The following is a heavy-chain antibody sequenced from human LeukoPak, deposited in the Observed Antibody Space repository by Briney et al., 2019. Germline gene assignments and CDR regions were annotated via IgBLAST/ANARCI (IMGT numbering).Heavy chain of an antibody. D-gene: IGHD3-10*01. CDR1: GFTFSSYE. CDR3: ARDVVTRGVRACDY. J-gene: IGHJ4*02. Sequence: GGSLRLSCAASGFTFSSYEMNWVRQAPGKGLEWVSYISGTGGTIYYADSVQGRFTISRDNAENSLYLEMNSLRAEDTAVYYCARDVVTRGVRACDYWGQGTVVTVSS. CDR2: ISGTGGTI. V-gene: IGHV3-48*03.